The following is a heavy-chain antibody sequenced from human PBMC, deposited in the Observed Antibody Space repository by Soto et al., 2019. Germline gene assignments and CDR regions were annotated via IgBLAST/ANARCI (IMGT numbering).Heavy chain of an antibody. D-gene: IGHD3-10*01. J-gene: IGHJ6*03. CDR2: INPSGGST. Sequence: QVQLVQSGAEVKKPGAPVKVFCKASGYTFTRYYMHWVRQAPGRVLEWMGVINPSGGSTSYELNFQSRVTVTCDKSTSTVHMNLSSPRFEDTAVYYCARGLPLVRGVSVANYYMDVWGKGTTVTVSS. CDR1: GYTFTRYY. CDR3: ARGLPLVRGVSVANYYMDV. V-gene: IGHV1-46*03.